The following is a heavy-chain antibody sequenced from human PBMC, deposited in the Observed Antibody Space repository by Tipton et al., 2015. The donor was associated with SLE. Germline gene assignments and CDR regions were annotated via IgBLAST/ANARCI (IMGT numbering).Heavy chain of an antibody. CDR2: IDDSGST. J-gene: IGHJ4*02. V-gene: IGHV4-59*01. Sequence: TLSLTCTVSGGSISDYYWSWIRQPPGKGLEWIGYIDDSGSTNYNPSLKSRVTISVDTSKNQFSLKLSSVTAADTAVYYCVRVEGAYDQYYFDSWGQGTLVTVSS. CDR1: GGSISDYY. CDR3: VRVEGAYDQYYFDS. D-gene: IGHD5-12*01.